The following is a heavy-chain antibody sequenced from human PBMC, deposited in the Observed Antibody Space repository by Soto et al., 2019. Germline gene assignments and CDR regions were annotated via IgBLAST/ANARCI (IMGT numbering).Heavy chain of an antibody. CDR1: GFNFSSYN. CDR3: AFCGDTYNFPHYVLEI. CDR2: ISRSSSYI. J-gene: IGHJ3*02. V-gene: IGHV3-21*06. Sequence: EVQLVEFGGGLVKPGGSLRLSCAASGFNFSSYNMNWVRQAPGKGLEWVSSISRSSSYIYYADSVKGRFTVSRDNAKNSLNPLLPSMSTVDAAVYSFAFCGDTYNFPHYVLEIWGQGTMVVVSS. D-gene: IGHD3-10*02.